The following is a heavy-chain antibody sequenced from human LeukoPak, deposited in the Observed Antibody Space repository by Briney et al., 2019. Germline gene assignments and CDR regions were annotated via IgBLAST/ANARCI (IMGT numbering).Heavy chain of an antibody. J-gene: IGHJ4*02. CDR2: INTNTGNP. V-gene: IGHV7-4-1*02. CDR1: GYTFTGYY. D-gene: IGHD3-22*01. Sequence: ASVKVSCKASGYTFTGYYMHWVRQAPGQGLEWMGWINTNTGNPTYAQGFTGRFVFSLDTSVSTAYLQISSLKAEDTAVYYCAGRDSSGYYYPFDYWGQGTLVTVSS. CDR3: AGRDSSGYYYPFDY.